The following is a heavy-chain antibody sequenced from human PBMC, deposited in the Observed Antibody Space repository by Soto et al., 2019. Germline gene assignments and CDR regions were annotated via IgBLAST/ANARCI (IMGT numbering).Heavy chain of an antibody. Sequence: SETLTLTCTVSGGSISSYYWSWIRQPPGKGLEWIGYIYYSGSTNYNPSLKSRVTISVDTSKNQFSLKLSSVTAADTAVYYCTRLTSRFPLYYYYMDGXGKGTTVTVSS. CDR1: GGSISSYY. CDR3: TRLTSRFPLYYYYMDG. J-gene: IGHJ6*03. V-gene: IGHV4-59*08. D-gene: IGHD3-10*01. CDR2: IYYSGST.